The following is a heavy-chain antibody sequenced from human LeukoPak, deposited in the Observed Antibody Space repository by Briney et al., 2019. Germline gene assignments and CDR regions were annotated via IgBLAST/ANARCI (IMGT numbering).Heavy chain of an antibody. Sequence: PSETLSLTCTVTGGSISSHHWSSIRQPAGKGLEWIGYIYYTGSTNYKPSLKSRVTISLHTSKNQCSQKLSTVTTADTAVCDCARSGPSRIAPFHHWGQGTLVTVSS. V-gene: IGHV4-59*08. D-gene: IGHD6-13*01. CDR2: IYYTGST. CDR1: GGSISSHH. J-gene: IGHJ1*01. CDR3: ARSGPSRIAPFHH.